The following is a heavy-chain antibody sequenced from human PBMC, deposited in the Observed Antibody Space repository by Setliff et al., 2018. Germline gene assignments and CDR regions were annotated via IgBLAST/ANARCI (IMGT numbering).Heavy chain of an antibody. V-gene: IGHV3-11*04. CDR1: GFTFSDYY. CDR3: AKFVGHTYGYDY. J-gene: IGHJ4*02. D-gene: IGHD5-18*01. Sequence: PGGSLRLSCAASGFTFSDYYMSWIRQAPGKGLEWVSYITNSGGTIYYADSVKGRFTISRDNAKNSLFLQMNSLRAEDTALYYCAKFVGHTYGYDYWGRGTLVTVSS. CDR2: ITNSGGTI.